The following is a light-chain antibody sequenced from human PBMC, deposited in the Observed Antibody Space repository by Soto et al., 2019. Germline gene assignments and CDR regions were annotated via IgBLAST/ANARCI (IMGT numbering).Light chain of an antibody. Sequence: QSVLTQPASVSGSPGQSITISCTGTSSDVGSYTLVSWYQQHPGKAPKLMIYEVIKRPSGVSNRFSGSKSGNTASLTISGLQAEDEADYYCCSYAGSSTFVFGGGTKLTVL. CDR3: CSYAGSSTFV. V-gene: IGLV2-23*02. CDR1: SSDVGSYTL. J-gene: IGLJ2*01. CDR2: EVI.